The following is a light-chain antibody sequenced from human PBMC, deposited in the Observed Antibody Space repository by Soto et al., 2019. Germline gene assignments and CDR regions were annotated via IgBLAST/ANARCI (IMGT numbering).Light chain of an antibody. J-gene: IGKJ5*01. V-gene: IGKV3-20*01. CDR2: GAS. CDR3: QQHGTSPIT. CDR1: QSVSSS. Sequence: EIVMTQSPATLSLSPGERATLSCRASQSVSSSLAWYQQKPGQTPRLLVYGASNRATGIPDRFSGSGSGTDFTLTISRLEPDDFAVYYCQQHGTSPITFGQGTRLEIK.